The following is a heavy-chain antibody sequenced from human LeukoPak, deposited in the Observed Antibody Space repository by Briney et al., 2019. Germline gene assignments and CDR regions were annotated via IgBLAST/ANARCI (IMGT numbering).Heavy chain of an antibody. D-gene: IGHD1-1*01. J-gene: IGHJ4*02. CDR1: GYTFTSYD. CDR2: MNPNSGNK. Sequence: ASVKVSCKASGYTFTSYDINWVRQATGQGREWMGWMNPNSGNKGHAQKFQGRVNMTKNTSKSTAYMELSSLRSEDTAVYYCARARTTGTTDYWGQGTLVTVSS. CDR3: ARARTTGTTDY. V-gene: IGHV1-8*01.